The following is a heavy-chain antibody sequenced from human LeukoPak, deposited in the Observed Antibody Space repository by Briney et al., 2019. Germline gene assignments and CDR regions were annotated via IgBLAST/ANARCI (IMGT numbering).Heavy chain of an antibody. D-gene: IGHD7-27*01. Sequence: SETLSLTCTVSGGSISSYYWSWIRQPPGKGLEWIGDIYYSGSTNYNPSLKSRVTISVDPSKNQFSLKRSSGTAADTNVYYCARHTGGWGSFDYWGQGTLVTVSS. CDR2: IYYSGST. CDR1: GGSISSYY. J-gene: IGHJ4*02. CDR3: ARHTGGWGSFDY. V-gene: IGHV4-59*08.